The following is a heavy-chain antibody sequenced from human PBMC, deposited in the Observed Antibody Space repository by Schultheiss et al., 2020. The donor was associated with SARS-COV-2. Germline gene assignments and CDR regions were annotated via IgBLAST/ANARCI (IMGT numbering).Heavy chain of an antibody. CDR1: GGSFSGYY. J-gene: IGHJ3*02. V-gene: IGHV4-34*01. D-gene: IGHD1-26*01. CDR3: ARALEWELLRPDI. CDR2: IYYSGST. Sequence: SETLSLTCAVYGGSFSGYYWSWIRQPPGKGLEWIGSIYYSGSTYYNPSLKSRVTISVDTSKNQFSLKLSSVTAADTAVYYCARALEWELLRPDIWGQGTMVTVSS.